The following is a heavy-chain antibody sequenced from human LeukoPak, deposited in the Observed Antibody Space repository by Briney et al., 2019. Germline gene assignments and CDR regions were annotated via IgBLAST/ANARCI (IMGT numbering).Heavy chain of an antibody. J-gene: IGHJ4*02. CDR1: GYSFTSYW. V-gene: IGHV5-51*01. CDR3: ARLDVEERLRDVSLAGY. Sequence: GESLKISCKGSGYSFTSYWIGWVRQMPGKGLEWMGIIYPGDSDTRYSPSFQGQVTISADKSISTAYLQWSSLKASDTAMYYCARLDVEERLRDVSLAGYWGQGTLVTVSS. D-gene: IGHD1-20*01. CDR2: IYPGDSDT.